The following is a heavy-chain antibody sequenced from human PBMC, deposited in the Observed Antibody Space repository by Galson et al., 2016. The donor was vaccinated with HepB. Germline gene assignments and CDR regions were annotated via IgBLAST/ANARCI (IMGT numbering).Heavy chain of an antibody. V-gene: IGHV3-53*01. CDR1: GLAVNNHY. CDR2: IFDSGSGGHT. CDR3: TRGLAVEGYFDY. Sequence: SLRLSCAASGLAVNNHYLSWIRQAPGKGLEWVASIFDSGSGGHTYYAVSVTGLFIISSDSLKNSLYLHKNGLRAEDTAVYYCTRGLAVEGYFDYWGQGTLVTVSS. J-gene: IGHJ4*02. D-gene: IGHD6-19*01.